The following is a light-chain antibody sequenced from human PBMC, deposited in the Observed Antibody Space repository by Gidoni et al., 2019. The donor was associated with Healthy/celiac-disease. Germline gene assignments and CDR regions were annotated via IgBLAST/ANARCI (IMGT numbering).Light chain of an antibody. CDR2: DAS. CDR3: QQRSNWYT. Sequence: DIVLTQSPATLSLSPGDRATLSCRASQSVSSYLAWYQQKPGQAPRLLIYDASNRATGTPARFSGSGSGTDFTLTISSLEPEDFAVYYCQQRSNWYTFGQGTKLEIK. J-gene: IGKJ2*01. CDR1: QSVSSY. V-gene: IGKV3-11*01.